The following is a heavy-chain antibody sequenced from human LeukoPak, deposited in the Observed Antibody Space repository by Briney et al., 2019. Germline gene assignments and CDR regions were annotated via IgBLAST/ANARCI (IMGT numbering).Heavy chain of an antibody. CDR3: AKLLIVVDDAFDI. V-gene: IGHV3-30*18. CDR1: GFTFSSYG. Sequence: GGSLRLSYAASGFTFSSYGMHWVRQAPGKGLEWVAVISYDGSNKYYADSVKGRFTISRDNSKNTLYLQMNSLRAEDTAVYYCAKLLIVVDDAFDIWGQGTMVTVSS. J-gene: IGHJ3*02. D-gene: IGHD3-22*01. CDR2: ISYDGSNK.